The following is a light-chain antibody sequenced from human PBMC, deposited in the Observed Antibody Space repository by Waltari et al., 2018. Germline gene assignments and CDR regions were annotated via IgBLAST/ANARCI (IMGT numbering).Light chain of an antibody. Sequence: DIVLTQSPDSLAVSLGERATIHCKSSQSVFYTSNNNNYLAWYQQKPGQPPKLLIYWASTRESGVPDRFSGSGSGTDFTLTISNLQPEDVAVYYCQQFFLTPFTFGPGTKVNIK. CDR1: QSVFYTSNNNNY. CDR3: QQFFLTPFT. CDR2: WAS. J-gene: IGKJ3*01. V-gene: IGKV4-1*01.